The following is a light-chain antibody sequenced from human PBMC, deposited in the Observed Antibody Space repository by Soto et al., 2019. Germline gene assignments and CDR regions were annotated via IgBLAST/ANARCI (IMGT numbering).Light chain of an antibody. J-gene: IGKJ1*01. CDR3: QQRSNWLRT. CDR1: QSVSSY. CDR2: DAS. Sequence: EIVLTQSPATLSLSPGERATLSCRASQSVSSYLAWYQQKPGQAPRRLIYDASNRATGIPARFSGSGSGTDFTLTISSLEPEDFAVYYCQQRSNWLRTFGQGTKVEIK. V-gene: IGKV3-11*01.